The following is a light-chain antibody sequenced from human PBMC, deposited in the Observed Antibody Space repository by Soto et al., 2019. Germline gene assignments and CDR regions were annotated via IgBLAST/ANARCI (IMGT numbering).Light chain of an antibody. CDR1: SSDVGSYNL. Sequence: QSALTQPASVSGSPGQSITISCTGTSSDVGSYNLVSWYQQHPGKAPKLMIYEGSKRPSGVSNRFSGSKSGNTASLTISGLQAEDEADYYCCSEAGSKNVFGTGTKLTVL. J-gene: IGLJ1*01. CDR3: CSEAGSKNV. CDR2: EGS. V-gene: IGLV2-23*01.